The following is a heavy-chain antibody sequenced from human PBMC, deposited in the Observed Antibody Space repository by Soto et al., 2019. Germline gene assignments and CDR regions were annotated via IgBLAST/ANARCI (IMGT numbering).Heavy chain of an antibody. CDR2: IIPALGTA. Sequence: QAQLVQSGAEVKKPGSSVKVSCKASGGTFGSHTFSWVRQAPGQGLEWMGRIIPALGTATYAQKFQGRVTITADESATTVYMELNSLRSEDTAVYYCARPDFGDYWYFDLWGRGTLVTVSS. CDR3: ARPDFGDYWYFDL. D-gene: IGHD4-17*01. J-gene: IGHJ2*01. CDR1: GGTFGSHT. V-gene: IGHV1-69*08.